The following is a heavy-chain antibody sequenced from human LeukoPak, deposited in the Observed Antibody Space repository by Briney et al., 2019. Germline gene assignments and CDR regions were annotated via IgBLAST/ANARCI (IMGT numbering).Heavy chain of an antibody. CDR1: GFTFDDYA. CDR2: ISWNSGTR. V-gene: IGHV3-9*01. CDR3: AKDLGMYGDSPNFYYYGMDV. D-gene: IGHD4-17*01. J-gene: IGHJ6*02. Sequence: GGSLTLSCAASGFTFDDYAMHWVRQAPGKGLEWLSTISWNSGTRGYADSVQGRFTISRDNAMNSLYLQMNSLRAEDTALYYCAKDLGMYGDSPNFYYYGMDVWGQGTTVTVSS.